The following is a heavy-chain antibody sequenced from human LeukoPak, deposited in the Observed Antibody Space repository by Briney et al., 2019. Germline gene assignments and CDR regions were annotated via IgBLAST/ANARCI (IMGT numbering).Heavy chain of an antibody. CDR1: GYTFTGHY. V-gene: IGHV1-2*02. D-gene: IGHD3-22*01. CDR3: ARGRITMIVVAERYNWFDP. J-gene: IGHJ5*02. Sequence: GASVNVSCKASGYTFTGHYMHWVRQAPGQGLEGMGWINPNSGGTHYVQKFQGRVTMTRDTSISTAYMELSRLRSDDTAVYYCARGRITMIVVAERYNWFDPWGQGTLVTVSS. CDR2: INPNSGGT.